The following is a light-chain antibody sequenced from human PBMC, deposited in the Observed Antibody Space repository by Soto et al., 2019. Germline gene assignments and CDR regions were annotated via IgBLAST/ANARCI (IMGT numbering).Light chain of an antibody. J-gene: IGKJ4*01. CDR3: LQHNSYPLT. Sequence: IHMTQSPSALSASVGHRVTLTCRASQDINNYLVWFQQKTGTVPKRVIYAASSLQSGVPSRFSGSRSGTEFTLTISSLQTEDFATYYCLQHNSYPLTFGGGTKVDIK. CDR1: QDINNY. CDR2: AAS. V-gene: IGKV1-17*03.